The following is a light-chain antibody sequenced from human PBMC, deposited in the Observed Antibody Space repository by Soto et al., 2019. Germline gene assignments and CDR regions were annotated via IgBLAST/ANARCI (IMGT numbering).Light chain of an antibody. Sequence: EIVLTQSPGTLSLSPGERATLSCRASQSVSSSYLAWYQQKPGQAPRLLIYGASSRATGIPDRFSGSGSGTDFTLTISRLEPEDFAVYYCQQYNNWPSSFGQGTKVDNK. CDR3: QQYNNWPSS. V-gene: IGKV3-20*01. CDR2: GAS. CDR1: QSVSSSY. J-gene: IGKJ1*01.